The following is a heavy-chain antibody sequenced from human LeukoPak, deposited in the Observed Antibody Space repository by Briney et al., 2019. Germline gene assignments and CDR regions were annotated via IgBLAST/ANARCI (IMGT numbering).Heavy chain of an antibody. V-gene: IGHV1-8*02. Sequence: GASVKVSCKASGYSFTSNYIHWVRQATGQGLEWMGWMNPNSGNTGYAQKFQGRVTMTRNTSISTAYMELSSLRSEDTAVYYCARFKTTVWYYYGMDVWGQGTTVTVSS. CDR1: GYSFTSNY. D-gene: IGHD4-17*01. J-gene: IGHJ6*02. CDR2: MNPNSGNT. CDR3: ARFKTTVWYYYGMDV.